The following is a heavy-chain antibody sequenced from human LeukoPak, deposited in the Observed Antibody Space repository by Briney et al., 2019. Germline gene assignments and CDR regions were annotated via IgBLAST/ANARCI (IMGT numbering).Heavy chain of an antibody. J-gene: IGHJ3*02. D-gene: IGHD3-10*01. CDR2: IYYSGST. CDR3: ARLLEGVGAFDI. V-gene: IGHV4-59*01. Sequence: PSETLSLTCTVSGGSISSYYWSWIRQPPGKGLEWIGHIYYSGSTNYNPSLKSRVTISVDTSKNQFSLKLSSVTAADTAVYYCARLLEGVGAFDIWGQGTMVTVSS. CDR1: GGSISSYY.